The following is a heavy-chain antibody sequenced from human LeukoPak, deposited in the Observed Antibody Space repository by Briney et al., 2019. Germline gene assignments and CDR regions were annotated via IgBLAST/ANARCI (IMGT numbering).Heavy chain of an antibody. CDR3: AKSPCTSCYMRFDP. D-gene: IGHD2-2*02. CDR2: ITGSGGST. CDR1: GFTFSTYV. Sequence: PGGSLRLSCAASGFTFSTYVVNWVRQAPGKGLEWVSTITGSGGSTYYADSVKGRFTISRDNSKNTLYLQMSSLRVEDTAVYYCAKSPCTSCYMRFDPWGQGTLVTVSS. J-gene: IGHJ5*02. V-gene: IGHV3-23*01.